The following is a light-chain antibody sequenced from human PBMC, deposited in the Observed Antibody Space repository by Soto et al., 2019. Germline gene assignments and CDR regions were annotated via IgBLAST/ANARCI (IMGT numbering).Light chain of an antibody. CDR2: GAS. CDR3: QQYNNWPIT. CDR1: QNILSN. Sequence: RVRTQSPATLSVSPGERATLSCRASQNILSNLAWYQQKPGQAPRLLIYGASTRATGIPVRFSGSGSGTEFTLTINSLQSEDFEIYYCQQYNNWPITFGQGTRLEIK. V-gene: IGKV3-15*01. J-gene: IGKJ5*01.